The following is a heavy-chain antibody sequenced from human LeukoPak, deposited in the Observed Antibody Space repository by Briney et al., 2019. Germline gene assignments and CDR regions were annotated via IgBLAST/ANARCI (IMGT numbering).Heavy chain of an antibody. Sequence: GASVKASCKASGYTFTSYAMNWVRQAPGQGLEWMGWINTNTGNPTYAQGFTGRFVFSLDTSVSTAYLQISSLKAEDTAVYYCARVPYTAMGIYYFDYWGQGTLVTVSS. CDR2: INTNTGNP. CDR3: ARVPYTAMGIYYFDY. CDR1: GYTFTSYA. V-gene: IGHV7-4-1*02. D-gene: IGHD5-18*01. J-gene: IGHJ4*02.